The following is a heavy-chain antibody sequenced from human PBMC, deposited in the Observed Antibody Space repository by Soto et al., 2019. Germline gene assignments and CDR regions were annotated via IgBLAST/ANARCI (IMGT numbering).Heavy chain of an antibody. V-gene: IGHV5-10-1*01. CDR1: GYIFTTYL. J-gene: IGHJ6*04. CDR2: INPSDSDN. Sequence: GDSLSISCKASGYIFTTYLITCVRQMPGKGLEWMVKINPSDSDNNYSPSFQGHVTISADKSISTVFLQWNSLKASDTSMYYCARLGKESSNSGMDVCGKGHTVTVSS. CDR3: ARLGKESSNSGMDV. D-gene: IGHD4-4*01.